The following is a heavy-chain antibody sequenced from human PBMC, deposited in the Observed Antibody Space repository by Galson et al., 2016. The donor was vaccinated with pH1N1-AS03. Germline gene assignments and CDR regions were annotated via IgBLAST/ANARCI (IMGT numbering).Heavy chain of an antibody. J-gene: IGHJ1*01. V-gene: IGHV4-38-2*01. Sequence: SKTLSLTCDVSKYSINSGYYWDWIRQSPGLGLEWIGTIYHTGSTYYNPSLKSLVIISVDTSKNQFSLKLRSVTAADTALYYCVRGARAVAGHGPFYWGQGTLVTVSS. CDR2: IYHTGST. CDR3: VRGARAVAGHGPFY. D-gene: IGHD6-19*01. CDR1: KYSINSGYY.